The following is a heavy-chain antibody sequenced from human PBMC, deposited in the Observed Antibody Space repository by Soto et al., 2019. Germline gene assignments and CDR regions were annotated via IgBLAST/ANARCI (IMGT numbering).Heavy chain of an antibody. D-gene: IGHD3-9*01. CDR1: GYTFTFYD. J-gene: IGHJ6*02. CDR2: MSPSTGNT. CDR3: ASYFDPLDV. Sequence: VQLVQSGAEVKKPGASVKLSCRASGYTFTFYDINWVRQAPGRGLEWMGWMSPSTGNTGYAQRFQCRVTMISDTSISPAYMEVTRLRPDDPAVYYCASYFDPLDVWGQGTTVTVSS. V-gene: IGHV1-8*01.